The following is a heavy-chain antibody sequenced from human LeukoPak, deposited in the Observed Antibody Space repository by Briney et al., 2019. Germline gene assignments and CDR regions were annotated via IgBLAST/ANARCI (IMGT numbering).Heavy chain of an antibody. V-gene: IGHV4/OR15-8*01. CDR1: GGSIASSYW. D-gene: IGHD5-18*01. Sequence: PSETLSLTCIVSGGSIASSYWWSWVRQPPGKGLEWLGEIYHSGSVNYNPSLKSRVSISVDKSKNQFSLRLSSVTAADTAVYFCARIFTYGYGGQLDHWGQGALITVSS. CDR3: ARIFTYGYGGQLDH. J-gene: IGHJ4*02. CDR2: IYHSGSV.